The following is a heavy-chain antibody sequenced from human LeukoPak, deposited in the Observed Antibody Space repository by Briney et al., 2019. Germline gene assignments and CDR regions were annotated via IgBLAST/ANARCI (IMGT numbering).Heavy chain of an antibody. Sequence: PSETLSLTCTVSGGSISSYYWSWIRQPPGKGLEWIGYISYSGSTNFNPSLKSRVTISVDTSKNQFSLKLSSVTAADTAVYYCAREGTAGTNLNWFDPWGQGTLVTVSS. D-gene: IGHD1-1*01. J-gene: IGHJ5*02. CDR2: ISYSGST. V-gene: IGHV4-59*01. CDR3: AREGTAGTNLNWFDP. CDR1: GGSISSYY.